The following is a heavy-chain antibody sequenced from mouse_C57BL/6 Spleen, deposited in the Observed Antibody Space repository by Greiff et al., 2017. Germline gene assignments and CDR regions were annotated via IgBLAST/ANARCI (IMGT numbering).Heavy chain of an antibody. J-gene: IGHJ1*03. V-gene: IGHV1-64*01. D-gene: IGHD1-1*01. CDR3: ARVPYYHGSSEGYFDV. Sequence: QVQLQQPGAELVKPGASVKLSCKASGYTFTSYWMHWVKQRPGQGLEWIGMIHPNSGSTNYNEKFKSKATLTVDKSSITAYMQLSSLTSEDSAVYYCARVPYYHGSSEGYFDVWGTGTTVTVSS. CDR1: GYTFTSYW. CDR2: IHPNSGST.